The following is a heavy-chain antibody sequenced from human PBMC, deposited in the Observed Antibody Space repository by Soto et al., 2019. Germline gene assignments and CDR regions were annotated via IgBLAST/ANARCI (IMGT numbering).Heavy chain of an antibody. D-gene: IGHD1-26*01. Sequence: SETLSHTCTVSGGSISSGGYYWSWIRQHPGKGLEWIGYIYYSGSTYYNPSLKSRVTISVDTSKNQFSLKLSSVTAADTAVYYCARTGATRFAEYFQHWGQGTLVTVSS. J-gene: IGHJ1*01. V-gene: IGHV4-31*03. CDR3: ARTGATRFAEYFQH. CDR2: IYYSGST. CDR1: GGSISSGGYY.